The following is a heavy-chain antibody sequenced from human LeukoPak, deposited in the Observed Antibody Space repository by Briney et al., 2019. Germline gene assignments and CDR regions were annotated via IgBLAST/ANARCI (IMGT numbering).Heavy chain of an antibody. CDR2: IRGTGTTT. CDR3: AKVSWLGTLPSYHFDS. Sequence: PGGSLRLSCAASGFTFNDHAMSWVRQAPGKGMEWVSAIRGTGTTTFYAASVKGRFTISRDNSKNTADLQMNSLRAEDTAVYYCAKVSWLGTLPSYHFDSWGQGTQVTVSS. V-gene: IGHV3-23*01. CDR1: GFTFNDHA. D-gene: IGHD6-19*01. J-gene: IGHJ4*02.